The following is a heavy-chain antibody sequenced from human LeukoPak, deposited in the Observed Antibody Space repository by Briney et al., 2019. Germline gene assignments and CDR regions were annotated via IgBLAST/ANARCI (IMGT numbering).Heavy chain of an antibody. Sequence: SETLSLTCAVYGGSFSGYYWSWIRQPPGKGLEWIGEVNHSGSTNYNPSLKSRVTISVDTSKNQFSLKLSSVTAADTAVYYCARGIQLDYWGQGTLVTVSS. CDR3: ARGIQLDY. V-gene: IGHV4-34*01. J-gene: IGHJ4*02. CDR2: VNHSGST. D-gene: IGHD5-18*01. CDR1: GGSFSGYY.